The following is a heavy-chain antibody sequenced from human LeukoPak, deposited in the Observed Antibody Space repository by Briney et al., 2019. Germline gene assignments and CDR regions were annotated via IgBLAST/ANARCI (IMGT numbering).Heavy chain of an antibody. CDR2: IKSKTDGGTT. V-gene: IGHV3-15*01. CDR1: GFTFSNAW. D-gene: IGHD5-18*01. Sequence: GGSLRLSCAASGFTFSNAWMSWVRQAPGKGLEWVGRIKSKTDGGTTDYAAPVKGRFTISRDDSKNTLYLQMNSLKTEDTAVYSCTTDWENSYGRYFDYWGQGTLVTVSS. J-gene: IGHJ4*02. CDR3: TTDWENSYGRYFDY.